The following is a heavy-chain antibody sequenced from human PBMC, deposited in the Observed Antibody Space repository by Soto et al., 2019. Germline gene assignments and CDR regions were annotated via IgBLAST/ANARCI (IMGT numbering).Heavy chain of an antibody. D-gene: IGHD1-1*01. CDR3: VRDGTKTLRDWFDP. J-gene: IGHJ5*02. V-gene: IGHV4-4*07. CDR2: IYATGTT. Sequence: SETLSLTCTVSGASISGFYWSWIRKSAGKGLEWIGRIYATGTTDYNPSLKSRVMMSVDTSKKQFSLKLRSVTAADMAVYYCVRDGTKTLRDWFDPWGQG. CDR1: GASISGFY.